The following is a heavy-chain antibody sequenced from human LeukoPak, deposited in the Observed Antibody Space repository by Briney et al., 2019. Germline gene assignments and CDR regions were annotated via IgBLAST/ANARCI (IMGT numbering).Heavy chain of an antibody. D-gene: IGHD1-26*01. CDR2: IDPSGVP. CDR1: GYTFTSYY. V-gene: IGHV1-46*01. J-gene: IGHJ4*02. CDR3: AREVGATDY. Sequence: ASVKVSCTASGYTFTSYYMHWVRQAPGQGLEWMGIIDPSGVPTYAQKFQGRVTMTRDTSTSTIYMELSSLRSEDTAVYYCAREVGATDYWGQGTLVTVSS.